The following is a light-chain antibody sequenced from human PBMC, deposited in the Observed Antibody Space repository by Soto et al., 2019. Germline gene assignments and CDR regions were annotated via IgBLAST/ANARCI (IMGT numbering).Light chain of an antibody. CDR1: ESVNSNY. V-gene: IGKV3-20*01. Sequence: EIVLTQSPGTLSLSPGERATPSCRANESVNSNYLGWYQQRPGQAPRLLVYDASKRATGIPDRFSGSGSGTDFTLTISRLEPEDFAVYYCQQYSNSRTFGQGTKV. J-gene: IGKJ1*01. CDR3: QQYSNSRT. CDR2: DAS.